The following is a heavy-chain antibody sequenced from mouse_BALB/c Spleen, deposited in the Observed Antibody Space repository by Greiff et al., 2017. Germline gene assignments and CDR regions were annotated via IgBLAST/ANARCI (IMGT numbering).Heavy chain of an antibody. Sequence: VQLQQSGPGLVAPSQSLSITCTVSGFSLTSYGVHWVRQPPGKGLEWLGVIWAGGSTNYNSALMSRLSISKDNSKSQVFLKMNSLQTDDTAMYCCARDGGDGAWFAYWGQGTLVTVSA. D-gene: IGHD3-3*01. CDR3: ARDGGDGAWFAY. CDR1: GFSLTSYG. V-gene: IGHV2-9*02. J-gene: IGHJ3*01. CDR2: IWAGGST.